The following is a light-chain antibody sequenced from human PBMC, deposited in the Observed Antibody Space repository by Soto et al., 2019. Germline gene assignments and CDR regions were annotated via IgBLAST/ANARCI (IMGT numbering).Light chain of an antibody. CDR3: QQYGSSGT. J-gene: IGKJ1*01. V-gene: IGKV3-15*01. CDR1: QSVSSN. CDR2: GAS. Sequence: EIVMTQSPGTLSVSPGERATLSCRASQSVSSNLAWYQQQHGQAPRLLIYGASTRATGIPIRFSGSGSGTEFTLTISSLQSEDFAVYYCQQYGSSGTFGQGTKVDIK.